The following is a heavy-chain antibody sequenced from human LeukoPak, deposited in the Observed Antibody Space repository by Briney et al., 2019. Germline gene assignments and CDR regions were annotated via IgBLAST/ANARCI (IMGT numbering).Heavy chain of an antibody. CDR2: IWYDGSNK. V-gene: IGHV3-33*08. CDR3: ARDRGYSYGPYWFDP. D-gene: IGHD5-18*01. J-gene: IGHJ5*02. Sequence: GGSLRLSCAASGFTFSDYYMSWIRQAPGKGLEWVAVIWYDGSNKYYADSVKGRFTISRDNSKNTLYLQMNSLRAEDTAVYYCARDRGYSYGPYWFDPWGQGTLVTVSS. CDR1: GFTFSDYY.